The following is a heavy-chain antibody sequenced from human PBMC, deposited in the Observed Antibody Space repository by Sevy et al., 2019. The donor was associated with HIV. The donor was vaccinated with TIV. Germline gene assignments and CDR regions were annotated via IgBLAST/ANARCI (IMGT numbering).Heavy chain of an antibody. J-gene: IGHJ4*02. D-gene: IGHD2-8*01. Sequence: GGSLRLSCAASGFTFSNAWMSWVRQAPGKGLEWVGRIKSKTDGGTTDYAAPVKGRFTISRDDSKNTLYLQMYSLKTEDTAVYYCTTDPSIPRYRTNGVCYSVPFDYWGQGTLVTVSS. V-gene: IGHV3-15*01. CDR3: TTDPSIPRYRTNGVCYSVPFDY. CDR1: GFTFSNAW. CDR2: IKSKTDGGTT.